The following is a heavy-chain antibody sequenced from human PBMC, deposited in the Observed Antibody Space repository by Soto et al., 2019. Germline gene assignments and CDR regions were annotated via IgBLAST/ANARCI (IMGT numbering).Heavy chain of an antibody. D-gene: IGHD2-21*01. CDR1: GDSNSSYY. CDR3: ATYSRGEGGRGY. J-gene: IGHJ4*02. Sequence: PSETLSLTCTVSGDSNSSYYWSWIRQSPGKGLEWIGYISYSGSTTYNPSLKSRLTISLHTSNNQFSLTLDSVTAADTAVYYCATYSRGEGGRGYWGPGTLVTVSS. CDR2: ISYSGST. V-gene: IGHV4-59*01.